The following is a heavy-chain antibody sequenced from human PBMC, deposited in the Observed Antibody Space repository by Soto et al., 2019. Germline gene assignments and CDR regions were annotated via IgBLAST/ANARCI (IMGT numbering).Heavy chain of an antibody. D-gene: IGHD3-10*01. CDR3: AKEGYYGSGSYYDWYFDL. J-gene: IGHJ2*01. Sequence: GGSLRLSCAASGFTFSSYAMSWVRQAPGKGLEWVSAISGSGGSTYYADSVKGRFTISRDNSKNTLYLQMNSLRAEDTAVYYCAKEGYYGSGSYYDWYFDLWGRGTLVTVSS. CDR2: ISGSGGST. CDR1: GFTFSSYA. V-gene: IGHV3-23*01.